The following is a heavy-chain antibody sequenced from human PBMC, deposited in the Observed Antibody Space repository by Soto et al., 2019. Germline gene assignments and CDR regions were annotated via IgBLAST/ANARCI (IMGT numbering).Heavy chain of an antibody. CDR3: ARDLGYYDSSGRRSAFDI. CDR1: GFTFSSYS. Sequence: EVQLVESGGGLVKPGGSLRLSSAASGFTFSSYSMNWVRQAPGKGLEWVSSISSSSSYIYYADSVKGRFTISRDNAKNSLYLQMNSLRAEDTAVYYCARDLGYYDSSGRRSAFDIWGQGTMVTVSS. CDR2: ISSSSSYI. J-gene: IGHJ3*02. D-gene: IGHD3-22*01. V-gene: IGHV3-21*01.